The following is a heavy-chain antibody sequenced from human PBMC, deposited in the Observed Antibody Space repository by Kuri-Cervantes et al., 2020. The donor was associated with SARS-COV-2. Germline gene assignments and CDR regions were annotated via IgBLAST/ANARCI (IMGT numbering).Heavy chain of an antibody. J-gene: IGHJ4*01. D-gene: IGHD3-22*01. V-gene: IGHV1-18*04. CDR2: ISAYNGNT. CDR3: ARDPHDSSGYSRGFDY. Sequence: ASVKVSCKASGYTFTSYGISWVRQAPGQGLEWMGWISAYNGNTNYAQKLQGRVTMTTDTSTSTAYMELSSLRSEDTAVYYCARDPHDSSGYSRGFDYWGHGTPVTVSS. CDR1: GYTFTSYG.